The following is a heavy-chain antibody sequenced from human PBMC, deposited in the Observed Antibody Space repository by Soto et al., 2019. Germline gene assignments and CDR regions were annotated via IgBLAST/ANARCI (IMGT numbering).Heavy chain of an antibody. Sequence: ASVKVSCKASGYTFTGYYMHWVRQAPGQGLEWMGWINPNSGGTNYAQKFQGRVTMTRDTSISTAYMELSRLRSDDTAVYYCARDQAITMVRGVPGYWGQGTLVTVS. V-gene: IGHV1-2*02. CDR3: ARDQAITMVRGVPGY. CDR2: INPNSGGT. D-gene: IGHD3-10*01. J-gene: IGHJ4*02. CDR1: GYTFTGYY.